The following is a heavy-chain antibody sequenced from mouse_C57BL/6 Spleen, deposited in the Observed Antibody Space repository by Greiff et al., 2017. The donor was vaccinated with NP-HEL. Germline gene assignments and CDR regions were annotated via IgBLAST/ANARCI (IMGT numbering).Heavy chain of an antibody. CDR2: INPNNGGT. J-gene: IGHJ3*01. CDR3: ARGDYYGSSYVSPWCAY. Sequence: EVQLQQSGPELVKPGASVKMSCKASGYTFTDYNMHWVKQSHGKSLEWIGYINPNNGGTSYNQKFKGKATLTVNKSSSTAYMELRSLTSEDSAVYYGARGDYYGSSYVSPWCAYWGQGTLVTVSA. D-gene: IGHD1-1*01. CDR1: GYTFTDYN. V-gene: IGHV1-22*01.